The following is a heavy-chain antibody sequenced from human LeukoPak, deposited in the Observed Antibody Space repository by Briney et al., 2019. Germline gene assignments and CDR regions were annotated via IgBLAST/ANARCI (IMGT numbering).Heavy chain of an antibody. CDR1: GFAFSSYA. Sequence: GGSLRLSCAASGFAFSSYAMSWVRQAPGKGLEWVSAISGSGGSTYYADSVKGRFTISRDNSKNTLYLQMNSLRAEDSAVYYCAKAPSSGSYFHFDYWGQGTLVTVSS. CDR3: AKAPSSGSYFHFDY. V-gene: IGHV3-23*01. CDR2: ISGSGGST. J-gene: IGHJ4*02. D-gene: IGHD1-26*01.